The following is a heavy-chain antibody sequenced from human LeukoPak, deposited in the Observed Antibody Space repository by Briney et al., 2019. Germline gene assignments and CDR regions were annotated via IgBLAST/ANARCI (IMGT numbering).Heavy chain of an antibody. J-gene: IGHJ4*02. CDR3: ANSAAVGTFY. CDR2: IYCGGNT. CDR1: GFTVSSKY. Sequence: GGSLRLSCAASGFTVSSKYMSWVRQAPGKGLEWVSVIYCGGNTYYADSVKGRFTISRDNSKNTPYLQMNSLRAEDTAVYYCANSAAVGTFYWGQGTLVTVSS. V-gene: IGHV3-53*01. D-gene: IGHD6-13*01.